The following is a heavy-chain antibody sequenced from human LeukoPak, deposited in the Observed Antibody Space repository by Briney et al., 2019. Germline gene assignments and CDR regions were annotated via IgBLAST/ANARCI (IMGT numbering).Heavy chain of an antibody. V-gene: IGHV1-2*02. J-gene: IGHJ5*02. CDR1: GYTFTGYY. CDR2: INPNSGGT. CDR3: ARDYYDILTGYSFNWFDP. D-gene: IGHD3-9*01. Sequence: ASVKVSCKASGYTFTGYYMHWVRQAPGQGLEWMGWINPNSGGTNYAQKFQGRVTMTRDTSISTAYMELSRLRSDDTAVYYCARDYYDILTGYSFNWFDPWGRGTLVTVSS.